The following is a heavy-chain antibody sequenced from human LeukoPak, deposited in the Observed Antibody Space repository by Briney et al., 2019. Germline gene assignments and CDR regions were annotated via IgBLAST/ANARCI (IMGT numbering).Heavy chain of an antibody. CDR1: GYTFTSYY. CDR2: INPSGGST. J-gene: IGHJ4*02. Sequence: ASVKVSCKASGYTFTSYYMHWVRQAPGQGFEWMGIINPSGGSTSYAQRFQGRVTMTRDTSTSTVYMELSSLRSEDTAVYYCAREFQKSGYYNYWGQGTLVTVSS. D-gene: IGHD3-3*01. CDR3: AREFQKSGYYNY. V-gene: IGHV1-46*01.